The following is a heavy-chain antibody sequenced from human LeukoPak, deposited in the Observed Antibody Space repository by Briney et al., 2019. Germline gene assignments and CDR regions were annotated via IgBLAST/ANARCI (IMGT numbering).Heavy chain of an antibody. Sequence: PSETLSLTCTVSGGSISNYYWSWIRQPPGKGLEGIGYIYYSGSTNYNPSLKSRLTMSVDTSKNQFSLKLTSVTAADTAVYYCARRGFCSSTSCYVFDYWGQGSLVTVSS. D-gene: IGHD2-2*01. V-gene: IGHV4-59*01. J-gene: IGHJ4*02. CDR2: IYYSGST. CDR1: GGSISNYY. CDR3: ARRGFCSSTSCYVFDY.